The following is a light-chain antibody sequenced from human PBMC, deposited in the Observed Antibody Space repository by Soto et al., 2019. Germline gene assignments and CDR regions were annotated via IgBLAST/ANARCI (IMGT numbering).Light chain of an antibody. CDR3: QQTSAFPRT. V-gene: IGKV1-12*01. CDR2: GAS. CDR1: RDISNS. J-gene: IGKJ1*01. Sequence: DIQMTQSPSSVSASVGDRLTITCRASRDISNSLAWYQQTPGKAPKLLLRGASSLHRGVPSRFSGGGAGTEFTLTISSXQPEDFATYYCQQTSAFPRTFGQGTKVDIK.